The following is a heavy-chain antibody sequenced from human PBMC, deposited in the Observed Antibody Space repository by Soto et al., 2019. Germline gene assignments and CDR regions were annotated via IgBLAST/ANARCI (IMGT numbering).Heavy chain of an antibody. V-gene: IGHV1-3*01. J-gene: IGHJ4*02. CDR3: AKGPGFSSTSLDYFDY. CDR2: IIADNGNT. CDR1: GYTFTSYA. D-gene: IGHD2-2*01. Sequence: ASVKVSCKASGYTFTSYAIHWVRQAPGQRLEWMGWIIADNGNTKYSQKFQGRVTITRDVSANTASLELISLSAEDTAVYYCAKGPGFSSTSLDYFDYWGQGTLVTVSS.